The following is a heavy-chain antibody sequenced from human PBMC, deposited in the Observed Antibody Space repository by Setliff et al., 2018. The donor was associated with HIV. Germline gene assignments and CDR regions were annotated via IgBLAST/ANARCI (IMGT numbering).Heavy chain of an antibody. CDR3: AGGPGTTSIDY. Sequence: SETLSLTCAVSGYSISSGYYWGWIRQPPGKGLEWIGSIYHSGSTYYNPSLKSRVTISVDTSKNELSLNLRSVTAADTAVYYCAGGPGTTSIDYWAQGTLVTVSS. CDR2: IYHSGST. V-gene: IGHV4-38-2*01. J-gene: IGHJ4*02. CDR1: GYSISSGYY. D-gene: IGHD1-26*01.